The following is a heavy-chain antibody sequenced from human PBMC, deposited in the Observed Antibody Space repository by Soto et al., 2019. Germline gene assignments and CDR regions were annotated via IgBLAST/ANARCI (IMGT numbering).Heavy chain of an antibody. CDR1: GFIFKMYW. V-gene: IGHV3-74*01. CDR2: IYNDGSYT. D-gene: IGHD3-10*01. CDR3: TRGPRPISTGTGAY. Sequence: PGGSLRLSCAASGFIFKMYWMHWVRQSPGKGLVWISRIYNDGSYTDCADSVKGRFTISRDNVNDTLYLQMNNLRAEDSGLYYCTRGPRPISTGTGAYWGQGTQVTAPQ. J-gene: IGHJ4*02.